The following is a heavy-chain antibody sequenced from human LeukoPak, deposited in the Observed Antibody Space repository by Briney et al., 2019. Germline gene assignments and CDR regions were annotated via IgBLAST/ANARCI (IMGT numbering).Heavy chain of an antibody. Sequence: PGGSLRLSCAASGFTFSRYYMTWVRQAPGKGLEWVSCISSTSRYIYYADSVKGRFTISRDNAKNSVYLQMNSLRAEDTAVYYCARAVAADDFSPGYWGQGTLVTVSS. J-gene: IGHJ4*02. CDR2: ISSTSRYI. D-gene: IGHD3/OR15-3a*01. CDR3: ARAVAADDFSPGY. CDR1: GFTFSRYY. V-gene: IGHV3-21*01.